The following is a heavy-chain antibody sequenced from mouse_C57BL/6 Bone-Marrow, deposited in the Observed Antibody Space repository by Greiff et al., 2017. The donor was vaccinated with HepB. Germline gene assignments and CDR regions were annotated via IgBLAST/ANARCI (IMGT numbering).Heavy chain of an antibody. D-gene: IGHD1-1*01. CDR3: ARGNYYGSSVFAY. CDR1: GYNFTSYW. CDR2: INPSNGGT. Sequence: QVQLKQPGTELVKPGASVKLSCKASGYNFTSYWMHWVKQRPGQGLEWIGNINPSNGGTKYNEKFKSKATLTVDKSSSTAYMQLSSLTSEDSAVYYCARGNYYGSSVFAYWGQGTLVTVSA. J-gene: IGHJ3*01. V-gene: IGHV1-53*01.